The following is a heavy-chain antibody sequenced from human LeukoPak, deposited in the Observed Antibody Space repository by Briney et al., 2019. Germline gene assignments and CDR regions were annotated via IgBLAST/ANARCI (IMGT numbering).Heavy chain of an antibody. CDR1: GYTFTSYA. CDR3: ARVAEYSSGWYDPFDY. CDR2: INTNTGNP. J-gene: IGHJ4*02. D-gene: IGHD6-19*01. Sequence: ASVKVSCKASGYTFTSYAMNWVRQAPGQGLEWMGWINTNTGNPTYAQGLTGRFVFSLDTSVSTAYLQISSLKAEDTAVYSCARVAEYSSGWYDPFDYWGQGTLVTVSS. V-gene: IGHV7-4-1*02.